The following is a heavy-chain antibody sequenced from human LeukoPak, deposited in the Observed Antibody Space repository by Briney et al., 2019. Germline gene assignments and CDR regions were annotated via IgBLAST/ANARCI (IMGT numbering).Heavy chain of an antibody. Sequence: GGSLRLSCAASGFTFSSYSMNWVRQAPGKGLEWVSSISSSSSYIYYADSVKGRFTISRDNAKNTLYLQMNSLRAEDTAVYYCAKTPPPRFGVVITSFDYWGQGTLVTVSS. V-gene: IGHV3-21*04. CDR2: ISSSSSYI. D-gene: IGHD3-3*01. CDR3: AKTPPPRFGVVITSFDY. J-gene: IGHJ4*02. CDR1: GFTFSSYS.